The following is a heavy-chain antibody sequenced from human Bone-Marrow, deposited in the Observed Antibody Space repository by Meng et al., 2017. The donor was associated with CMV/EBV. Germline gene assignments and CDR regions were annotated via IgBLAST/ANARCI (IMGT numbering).Heavy chain of an antibody. Sequence: SLTCTVSGGNIRSYYWRWIRQPPGEGVQGIGRVYSSTIPDYNPSLRSRVTMSVDTSKNQFSLKLTSVTAADTAVYFCAREATYNWFDPWGQGTLVTVSS. V-gene: IGHV4-4*07. CDR1: GGNIRSYY. CDR3: AREATYNWFDP. CDR2: VYSSTIP. J-gene: IGHJ5*02.